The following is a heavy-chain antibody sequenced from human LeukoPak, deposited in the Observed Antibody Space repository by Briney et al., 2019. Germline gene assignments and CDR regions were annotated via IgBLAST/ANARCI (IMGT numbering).Heavy chain of an antibody. J-gene: IGHJ4*02. Sequence: PSETLSLTCTVSGGSISSYYWSWIRQPPGKGLEWIGYIYYSGSTNYNPSLKSRVTISVDTSKNQFSLKLSSVTAADTAVYYCARVRVATIISDYWGQGTLVTVSS. D-gene: IGHD5-12*01. CDR2: IYYSGST. CDR1: GGSISSYY. CDR3: ARVRVATIISDY. V-gene: IGHV4-59*01.